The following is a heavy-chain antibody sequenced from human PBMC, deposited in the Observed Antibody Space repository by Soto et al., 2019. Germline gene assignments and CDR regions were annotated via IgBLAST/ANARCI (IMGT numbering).Heavy chain of an antibody. CDR3: ATFVGQPHEFWDLDF. J-gene: IGHJ2*01. CDR1: GFTFSAYA. D-gene: IGHD3-3*02. Sequence: EVQLLESGGGLVEPGGSLRLSCAASGFTFSAYAMGRVRQAPGKGLEWAATIHGGAGATHYADSVKGRFTISRVDAKNALYLEINSLRAEEAAGFYCATFVGQPHEFWDLDFWGCGTLVTGPS. V-gene: IGHV3-23*01. CDR2: IHGGAGAT.